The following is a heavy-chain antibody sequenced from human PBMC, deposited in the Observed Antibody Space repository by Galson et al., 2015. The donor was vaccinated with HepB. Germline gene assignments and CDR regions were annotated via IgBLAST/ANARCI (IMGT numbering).Heavy chain of an antibody. V-gene: IGHV3-30-3*01. CDR2: ISYDGSNK. D-gene: IGHD1-26*01. Sequence: SLRLSCAASGFTFSSYAMHWVRQAPGKGLEWVAVISYDGSNKYYADSVKGRYTISRDNSKNTLYLQMNSLRAEDTAVHYCARGGSYLALDYWGQGTLVTVSS. CDR1: GFTFSSYA. J-gene: IGHJ4*02. CDR3: ARGGSYLALDY.